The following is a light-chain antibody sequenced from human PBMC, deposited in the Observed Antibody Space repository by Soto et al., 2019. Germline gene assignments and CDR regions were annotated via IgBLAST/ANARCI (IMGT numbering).Light chain of an antibody. CDR1: QSVSSSY. V-gene: IGKV3-20*01. J-gene: IGKJ5*01. CDR2: GAS. Sequence: EIVLTHSPGTLSFSPGERATLSCRASQSVSSSYLAWYQQKPGQAPRLLIYGASSRATGIPDRFSGSGSGTDFTLTISRLEPEDFAVYYCQQYGSSPSTFGQGTRLEIK. CDR3: QQYGSSPST.